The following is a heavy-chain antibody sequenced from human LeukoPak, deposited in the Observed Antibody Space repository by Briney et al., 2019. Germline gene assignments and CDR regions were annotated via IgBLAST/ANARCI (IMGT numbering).Heavy chain of an antibody. J-gene: IGHJ5*02. CDR1: GYTFTGYY. Sequence: ASVKVSCKASGYTFTGYYMHWVRQAPGQGFEWMGWINPNSGGTNYAQKFQGRVTMTRDTSISTAYMELSRLRSDDTAVYYCARARYCSGGSCPFDPWGQGTLVTVSS. V-gene: IGHV1-2*02. D-gene: IGHD2-15*01. CDR2: INPNSGGT. CDR3: ARARYCSGGSCPFDP.